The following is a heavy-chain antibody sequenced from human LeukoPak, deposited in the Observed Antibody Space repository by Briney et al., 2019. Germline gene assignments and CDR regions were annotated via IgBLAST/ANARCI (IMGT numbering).Heavy chain of an antibody. Sequence: PSETLSLTCAVSGGSISSSNWWSWVRQPPGKGLEWIGEIYHSGSTNYNPSLKSRVTISVDKSKNQFSLKLSSVTAADTAVYYCARVPIVVVVAATLPEYYFDYWSQGTLVTVSS. J-gene: IGHJ4*02. V-gene: IGHV4-4*02. D-gene: IGHD2-15*01. CDR2: IYHSGST. CDR1: GGSISSSNW. CDR3: ARVPIVVVVAATLPEYYFDY.